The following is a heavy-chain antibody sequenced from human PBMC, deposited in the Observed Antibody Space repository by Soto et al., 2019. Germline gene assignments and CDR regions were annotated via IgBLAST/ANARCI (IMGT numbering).Heavy chain of an antibody. V-gene: IGHV4-39*02. CDR2: IYYSGST. Sequence: QLQLQESGPGLVKPSETLSLTCTVSGGSISSSSYYWGWIRQPPGKGLEWIGSIYYSGSTYYNPSLKGRVTSSVATSKNHFSLTLSSVTAADPAVYYCASDSLAGGSGSLIAYWGQGTLVTVSS. D-gene: IGHD3-10*01. J-gene: IGHJ4*02. CDR1: GGSISSSSYY. CDR3: ASDSLAGGSGSLIAY.